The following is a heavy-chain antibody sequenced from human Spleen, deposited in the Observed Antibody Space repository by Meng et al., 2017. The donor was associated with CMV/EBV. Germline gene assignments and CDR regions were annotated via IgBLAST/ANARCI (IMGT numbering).Heavy chain of an antibody. V-gene: IGHV3-15*01. J-gene: IGHJ6*02. D-gene: IGHD2-2*02. Sequence: GGSLRLSCAASGFTFSIAWMTWVRQAPGKGLEWVGRIKSKTDGGTTDYAAPVKGRFTISRDDSKNTLYLQMNSLKTEDTAVYYCTTTNCSSTSCYSFRYYYYGMDVWGQGTTVTVSS. CDR3: TTTNCSSTSCYSFRYYYYGMDV. CDR2: IKSKTDGGTT. CDR1: GFTFSIAW.